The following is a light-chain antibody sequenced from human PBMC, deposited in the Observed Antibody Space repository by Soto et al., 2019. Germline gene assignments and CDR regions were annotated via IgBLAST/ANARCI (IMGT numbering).Light chain of an antibody. Sequence: QSVLTQPPSVSGAPGQRVTISCTGSSSNIGAGYDVHWYQQLPGTAPQLLIYGNNNRPAGVPDRFSGSKSGTSASLAITGLQAEDEADYYCQSYDSSLSGVIFGGGTKVTVL. J-gene: IGLJ2*01. V-gene: IGLV1-40*01. CDR2: GNN. CDR1: SSNIGAGYD. CDR3: QSYDSSLSGVI.